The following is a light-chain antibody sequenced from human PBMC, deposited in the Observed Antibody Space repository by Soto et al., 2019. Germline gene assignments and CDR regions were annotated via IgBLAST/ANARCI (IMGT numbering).Light chain of an antibody. J-gene: IGKJ1*01. CDR3: QQSHSSPCT. V-gene: IGKV1-39*01. Sequence: DIQMTQSPSSLSASVGDRVTITCRASQSISNYLNWYQQKPGKAPKFLIYAASSLQSGVPSRFSGSGSGTDFTLTISSLQPEDFAVYYCQQSHSSPCTFGQGTKVEIK. CDR2: AAS. CDR1: QSISNY.